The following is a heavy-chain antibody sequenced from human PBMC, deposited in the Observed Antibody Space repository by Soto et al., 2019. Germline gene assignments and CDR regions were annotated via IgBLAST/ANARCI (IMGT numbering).Heavy chain of an antibody. CDR3: ASLHCYSPTCVPLDP. CDR1: GGSISDDTYY. D-gene: IGHD1-26*01. Sequence: QLQLQESGPGLVKPSETLSLTCTVSGGSISDDTYYWGWIRQPPGKGLEWIGSMYYSGTSSYNPSLKSRVSMSVDTSKTQLSLRLPSVTAADTAVYFCASLHCYSPTCVPLDPWGQGTLVTVSS. J-gene: IGHJ5*02. V-gene: IGHV4-39*01. CDR2: MYYSGTS.